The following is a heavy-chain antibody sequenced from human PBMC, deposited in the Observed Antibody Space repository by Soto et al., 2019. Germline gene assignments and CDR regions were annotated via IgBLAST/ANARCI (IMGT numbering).Heavy chain of an antibody. Sequence: QVQLVQSGAEVQRPGSSVKVSCKASGGTFSSYAISWVRQAPGQGLEWMGGINPIFGTPHYAQKYQGRVTXTADTFTNTAYMELTRLTSDDTAVYFCAREGRHFDYWGQGTLVTVSS. CDR1: GGTFSSYA. J-gene: IGHJ4*02. CDR2: INPIFGTP. CDR3: AREGRHFDY. V-gene: IGHV1-69*06.